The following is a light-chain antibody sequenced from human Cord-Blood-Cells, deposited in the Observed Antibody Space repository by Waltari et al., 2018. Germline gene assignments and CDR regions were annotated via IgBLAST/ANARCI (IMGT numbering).Light chain of an antibody. CDR1: QSISSY. Sequence: DIQMTQSPSSLSASVGDRVTITCRASQSISSYLNWYQQKPGKPPKLLIYAASSLQSGVPSRFSGSGSGTDFTLTISSLQPEDVATYYCQQSYSTPYSFGQGTKLEIK. J-gene: IGKJ2*03. V-gene: IGKV1-39*01. CDR3: QQSYSTPYS. CDR2: AAS.